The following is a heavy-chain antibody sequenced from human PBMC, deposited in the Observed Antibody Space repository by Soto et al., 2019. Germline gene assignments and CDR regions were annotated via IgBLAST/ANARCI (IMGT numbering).Heavy chain of an antibody. CDR3: ARDPPSIASAATHPIYQH. CDR2: ISSSSSYI. Sequence: GGSLRLSCAASGFTFRSYSMNWVRQAPGKGLEWVSSISSSSSYIYYADSVKGRFTISRDNAKNSLYLQMNSLRAEDTAVYYCARDPPSIASAATHPIYQHWGQGTLVTVSS. J-gene: IGHJ1*01. V-gene: IGHV3-21*01. D-gene: IGHD6-13*01. CDR1: GFTFRSYS.